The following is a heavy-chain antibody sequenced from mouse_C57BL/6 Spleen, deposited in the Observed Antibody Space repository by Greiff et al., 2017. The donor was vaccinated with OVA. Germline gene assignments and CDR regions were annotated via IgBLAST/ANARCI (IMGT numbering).Heavy chain of an antibody. CDR2: INPNNGGT. CDR1: GYTFTDYY. D-gene: IGHD4-1*01. Sequence: EVQLQQSGPELVKPGASVKISCKASGYTFTDYYMNWVKQSHGKSLEWIGDINPNNGGTSYNQKFKGKATLTVDKSSSTAYMELRSLTSEDSAVYYCASPNWDDFDYWGQGTTLTVSS. CDR3: ASPNWDDFDY. J-gene: IGHJ2*01. V-gene: IGHV1-26*01.